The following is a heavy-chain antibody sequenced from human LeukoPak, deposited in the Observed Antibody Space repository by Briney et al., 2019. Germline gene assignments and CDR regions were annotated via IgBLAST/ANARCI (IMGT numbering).Heavy chain of an antibody. V-gene: IGHV3-23*01. CDR3: AKDLGWIQFGY. Sequence: GGSLRLSCAASGFTFSSYGMHWVRQPPGKGLEWVSGVSPNGETAYYADSVKGRFTISRDNSKNTVYLQVRSLRAEDTAVYYCAKDLGWIQFGYWGQGALVTVSS. CDR1: GFTFSSYG. J-gene: IGHJ4*02. D-gene: IGHD5-18*01. CDR2: VSPNGETA.